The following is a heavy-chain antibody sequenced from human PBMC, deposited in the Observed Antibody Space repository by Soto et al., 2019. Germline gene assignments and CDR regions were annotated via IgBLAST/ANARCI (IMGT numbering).Heavy chain of an antibody. D-gene: IGHD3-22*01. CDR1: GYSFAGYW. V-gene: IGHV5-10-1*01. CDR3: ARQIYDSDTGPNFQYYFDS. J-gene: IGHJ4*02. Sequence: GESLKISCKGSGYSFAGYWITWVRQKPGKGLEWMGRIDPSDSQTYYSPSFRGHVTITVTKSITTVFLQWSSLRASDTAMYYCARQIYDSDTGPNFQYYFDSWGQGTPVTVSS. CDR2: IDPSDSQT.